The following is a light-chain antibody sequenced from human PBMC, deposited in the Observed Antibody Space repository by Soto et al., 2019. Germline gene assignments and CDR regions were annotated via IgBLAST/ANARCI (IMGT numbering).Light chain of an antibody. CDR1: SSDVGGYNY. J-gene: IGLJ3*02. Sequence: QSVLTQPPSASGSPGQSVTISCTGTSSDVGGYNYVSWYQQHPGKAPKVMIYEVSKRPSGVPDRFSGSTYGNTASLTVSGLQAEDEADYYCSSYAGSNNPWVFGGGTKLTVL. CDR2: EVS. CDR3: SSYAGSNNPWV. V-gene: IGLV2-8*01.